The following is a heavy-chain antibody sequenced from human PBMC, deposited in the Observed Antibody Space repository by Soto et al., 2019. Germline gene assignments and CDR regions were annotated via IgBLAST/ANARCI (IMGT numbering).Heavy chain of an antibody. CDR3: AREVVAATKAFDI. CDR2: IIPIFGTA. J-gene: IGHJ3*02. CDR1: GGTFSSYA. V-gene: IGHV1-69*13. Sequence: SVKVSCKASGGTFSSYAISWVRQAPGQGLEWMGGIIPIFGTANYAQKFQGRVTITADESTSTAYMELSSLRSEDTAVYYCAREVVAATKAFDIWGQGTMVTVSS. D-gene: IGHD2-15*01.